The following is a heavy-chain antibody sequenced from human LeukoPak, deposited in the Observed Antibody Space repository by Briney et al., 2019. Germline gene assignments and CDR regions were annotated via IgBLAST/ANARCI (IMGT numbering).Heavy chain of an antibody. CDR2: IGSSSTI. V-gene: IGHV3-48*04. D-gene: IGHD3-22*01. J-gene: IGHJ4*02. CDR3: ARVQPHYYDSSGYPPDY. Sequence: GGSLRLSCAASGFTFSSSPMNWVRQAPGKGLEWVSYIGSSSTIYYADSVKGRFTISRDNAKNSLYLQMNSLRAEDTAVYYCARVQPHYYDSSGYPPDYWGQGTLVTVSS. CDR1: GFTFSSSP.